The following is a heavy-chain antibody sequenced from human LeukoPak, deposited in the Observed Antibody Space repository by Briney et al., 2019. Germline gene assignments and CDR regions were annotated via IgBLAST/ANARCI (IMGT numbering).Heavy chain of an antibody. CDR2: ISWNSGSI. CDR3: AKDRAARPNSLN. D-gene: IGHD6-6*01. V-gene: IGHV3-9*01. Sequence: GGSLRLSCAASGFTFDDYAMHWVRQAPGKGLEWVSGISWNSGSIGYADSVKGRFTISRDNAKNSLYLQMNSLRAEDTAVYYCAKDRAARPNSLNWGQGTLVTVSS. J-gene: IGHJ4*02. CDR1: GFTFDDYA.